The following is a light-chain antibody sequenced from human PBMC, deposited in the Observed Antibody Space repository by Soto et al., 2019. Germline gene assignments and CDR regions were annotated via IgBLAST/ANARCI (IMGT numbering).Light chain of an antibody. J-gene: IGLJ1*01. Sequence: QSALTQSRSVSGSPGQSVAISCTGTTSDVGGYDYVSWHQQHPGKAPELIIFDVSKRPSGVPDRFSGSKSGNTASLTITGLQAEDEADYFCCSYAGDFYVFGSGTKVTVL. CDR3: CSYAGDFYV. CDR1: TSDVGGYDY. CDR2: DVS. V-gene: IGLV2-11*01.